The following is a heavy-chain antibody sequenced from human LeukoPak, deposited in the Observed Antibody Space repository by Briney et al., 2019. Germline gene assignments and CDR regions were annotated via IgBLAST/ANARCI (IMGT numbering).Heavy chain of an antibody. Sequence: PGGSLRLSCAASLFTFSSYVMSWVGQAPGKGLEGVSVISGSGGSIYYADSVKGRFTISRDNSKNTLYLQMNSLRVEDTAVYYCAKETTGYYFDYWGQGTLVTVSS. V-gene: IGHV3-23*01. CDR3: AKETTGYYFDY. CDR1: LFTFSSYV. J-gene: IGHJ4*02. CDR2: ISGSGGSI. D-gene: IGHD1-1*01.